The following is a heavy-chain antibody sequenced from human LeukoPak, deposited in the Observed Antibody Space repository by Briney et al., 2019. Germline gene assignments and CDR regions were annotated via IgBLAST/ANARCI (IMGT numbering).Heavy chain of an antibody. J-gene: IGHJ6*02. D-gene: IGHD1-26*01. Sequence: GASVKVSCKASGYTFANYGLTWVRQAPGQGLEWMGWVSACNGETNYAQNSQDRVTMTTATSTTTAYMELTRLRSDDTAVYFWARRVRAYSGSYYYDHGVDVWGQGTTVTVSS. V-gene: IGHV1-18*01. CDR3: ARRVRAYSGSYYYDHGVDV. CDR1: GYTFANYG. CDR2: VSACNGET.